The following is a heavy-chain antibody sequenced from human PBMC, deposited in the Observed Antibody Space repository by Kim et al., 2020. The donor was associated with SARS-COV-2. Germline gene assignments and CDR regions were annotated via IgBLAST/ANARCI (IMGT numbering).Heavy chain of an antibody. Sequence: GGSLRLSCAASGFTFSSYSMNWVRQAPGKGLEWVSYISSSSSTIYYADSVKGRFTISRDNAKNSLYLQMNSLRAEDTAVYYCARLGATTGFDYWGQGTLVTVSS. V-gene: IGHV3-48*04. J-gene: IGHJ4*02. CDR2: ISSSSSTI. CDR3: ARLGATTGFDY. CDR1: GFTFSSYS. D-gene: IGHD1-26*01.